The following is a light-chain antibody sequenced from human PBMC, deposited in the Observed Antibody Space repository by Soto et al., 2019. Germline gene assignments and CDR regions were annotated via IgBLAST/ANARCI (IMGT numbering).Light chain of an antibody. CDR2: GAS. J-gene: IGKJ2*01. V-gene: IGKV3-15*01. Sequence: EVVMTQSPATLSVSPGDRATLSCRASQSVSNNLAWYQQKPGQAPRLLIYGASTGATGLPARFSASGSGTEFTLTISSLQSEDFAVYYCQQYNNWPPYTFGQGTKLDIK. CDR1: QSVSNN. CDR3: QQYNNWPPYT.